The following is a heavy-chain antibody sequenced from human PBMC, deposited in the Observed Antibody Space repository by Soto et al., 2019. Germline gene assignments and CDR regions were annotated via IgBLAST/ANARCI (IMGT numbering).Heavy chain of an antibody. CDR2: IIPLFGTA. CDR3: AAELGENPASPFDA. Sequence: QVQLVQSGADVKKPGSSVKVSCQASGVTVSSETLGGVRQAPGQGLEWVGGIIPLFGTASYAQKFQGRVTITADESTSTVYMELSSLRSDDTAVYFCAAELGENPASPFDAWGQGTLVTVSS. V-gene: IGHV1-69*01. CDR1: GVTVSSET. J-gene: IGHJ4*02. D-gene: IGHD3-10*01.